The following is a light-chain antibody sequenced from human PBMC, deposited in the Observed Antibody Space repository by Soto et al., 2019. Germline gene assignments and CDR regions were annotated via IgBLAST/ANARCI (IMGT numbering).Light chain of an antibody. Sequence: EIVLTQSPGTLSLSPGERATLSCRASQSVGSTYFAWYQQKPGQAPKLLIYGVSSRATGIPDRFSGSGSGTDFTLPFSNRKLEDFALYSGQQYGTSPLTFGPGTKVDIK. CDR3: QQYGTSPLT. CDR1: QSVGSTY. J-gene: IGKJ3*01. CDR2: GVS. V-gene: IGKV3-20*01.